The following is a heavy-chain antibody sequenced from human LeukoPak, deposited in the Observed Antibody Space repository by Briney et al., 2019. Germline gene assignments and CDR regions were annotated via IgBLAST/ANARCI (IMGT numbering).Heavy chain of an antibody. CDR1: XSXYX. CDR2: IIPILGXA. J-gene: IGHJ6*02. D-gene: IGHD2-2*02. CDR3: ASSFLGYCSSTSCYTFDYYGMDV. Sequence: XSXYXXXWXXQAPGQGLEWMGRIIPILGXANYAQKFQGRVTITADKSTSTAYMELSSLRSEDTAVYYCASSFLGYCSSTSCYTFDYYGMDVWGQGTTVTVSS. V-gene: IGHV1-69*02.